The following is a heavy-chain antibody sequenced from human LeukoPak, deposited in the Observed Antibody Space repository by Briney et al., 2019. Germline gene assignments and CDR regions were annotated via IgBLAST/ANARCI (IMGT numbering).Heavy chain of an antibody. V-gene: IGHV4-4*07. CDR1: GGSISSYY. CDR3: ARDGRWESHNWFDP. Sequence: SETLSLTCTVSGGSISSYYWSWIRQPPGKGLEWIGRIYTSGSTNYNPPLKSRVTMSVDTSKNQFSLKLSSVTAADTAVYYCARDGRWESHNWFDPWGQGTLVTVSS. J-gene: IGHJ5*02. CDR2: IYTSGST. D-gene: IGHD1-26*01.